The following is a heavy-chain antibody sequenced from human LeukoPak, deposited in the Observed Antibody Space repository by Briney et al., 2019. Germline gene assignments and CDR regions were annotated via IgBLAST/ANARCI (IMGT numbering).Heavy chain of an antibody. Sequence: KVSCKASGYTFTSYWIGWVRQMPGKGLEWMGIIYPGDSDTRYSPSFQGQVTISADKSISTAYLQWSSLKASDTAMYYCARVSSGYVGWFDPWGQGTLVTVSS. D-gene: IGHD3-22*01. CDR1: GYTFTSYW. CDR2: IYPGDSDT. J-gene: IGHJ5*02. CDR3: ARVSSGYVGWFDP. V-gene: IGHV5-51*01.